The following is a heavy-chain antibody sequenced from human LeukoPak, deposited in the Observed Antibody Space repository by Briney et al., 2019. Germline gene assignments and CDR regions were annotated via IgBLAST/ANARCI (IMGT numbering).Heavy chain of an antibody. CDR2: ISGSGGST. Sequence: GGTLRLSCAASGFTFSSYGMSWVRQAPGKGLEWVSAISGSGGSTYYADSVKGRFTISRDNSKNTLYLQMNSLRAEDTAVYYCARGGPAAGRFDYWGQGTLVTVSS. J-gene: IGHJ4*02. CDR3: ARGGPAAGRFDY. V-gene: IGHV3-23*01. D-gene: IGHD6-13*01. CDR1: GFTFSSYG.